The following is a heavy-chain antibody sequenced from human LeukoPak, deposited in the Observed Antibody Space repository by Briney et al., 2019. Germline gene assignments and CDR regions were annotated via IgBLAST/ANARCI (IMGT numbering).Heavy chain of an antibody. V-gene: IGHV3-21*01. CDR2: ISSGSSYI. J-gene: IGHJ6*04. D-gene: IGHD3-10*01. CDR1: GFTFSSYS. CDR3: ARVLLWFGELLHYGMDV. Sequence: GGSLRLSCAASGFTFSSYSMNWVRQAPGKGLEWVSSISSGSSYIYYADSVKGRFTISRDNAKNSPYLQMNSLRAEDTAVYYCARVLLWFGELLHYGMDVWGKGTTVTVSS.